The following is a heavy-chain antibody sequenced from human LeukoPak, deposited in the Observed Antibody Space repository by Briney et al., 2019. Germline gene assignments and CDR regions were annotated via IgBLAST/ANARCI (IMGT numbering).Heavy chain of an antibody. CDR3: AREGVTTADDALDI. D-gene: IGHD4-17*01. J-gene: IGHJ3*02. V-gene: IGHV4-4*07. Sequence: TSETLSLTCTVSGASISSFFWSWIRQPAGKGLEWIGRFYNRGTTNYNPSLQSRVTMSIDTFKNQFSLKLSSVTAADTAVYYCAREGVTTADDALDIWGQGTMVTVSS. CDR2: FYNRGTT. CDR1: GASISSFF.